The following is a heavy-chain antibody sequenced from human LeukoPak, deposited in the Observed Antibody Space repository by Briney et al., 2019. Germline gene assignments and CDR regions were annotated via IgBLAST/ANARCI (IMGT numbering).Heavy chain of an antibody. CDR2: ISAYNGNT. Sequence: GASVKVSCKASGYTFTGYYMHWVRQAPGQGLEWMGWISAYNGNTNYAQKLQGRVTMTTDTSTSTAYMELRSLRSDDTAVYYCAREFKIAAAPHNHMDVWGQGTTVTVSS. D-gene: IGHD6-13*01. CDR1: GYTFTGYY. J-gene: IGHJ6*02. V-gene: IGHV1-18*04. CDR3: AREFKIAAAPHNHMDV.